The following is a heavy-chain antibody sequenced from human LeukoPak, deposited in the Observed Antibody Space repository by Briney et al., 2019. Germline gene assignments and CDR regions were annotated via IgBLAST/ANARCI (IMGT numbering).Heavy chain of an antibody. V-gene: IGHV3-23*01. J-gene: IGHJ4*01. CDR3: ARHTSITLRPYYFDC. D-gene: IGHD3-10*01. CDR2: ISGRGGST. CDR1: GFTFNTYA. Sequence: PGGSLRLSCAASGFTFNTYAMSWVRQAPGKGLEWVSGISGRGGSTDYADSVKGRFTMSRDNSKNTLSLQMNSLRAEDTALYYCARHTSITLRPYYFDCWGHGTLVTVSS.